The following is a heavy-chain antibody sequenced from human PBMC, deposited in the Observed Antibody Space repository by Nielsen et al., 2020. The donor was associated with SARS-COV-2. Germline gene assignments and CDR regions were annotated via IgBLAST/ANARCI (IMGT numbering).Heavy chain of an antibody. J-gene: IGHJ4*02. Sequence: SGPTLVKPTQTLTLTCTFSGFSLTTSGVSVSWIRQPPGKALEWLTRIDWDDDKYYITSLKTRLTISKDTSKNQVVLTMTNMNPVDTATYYCARATYQLLDYWGQGTLVTVSS. CDR2: IDWDDDK. CDR1: GFSLTTSGVS. V-gene: IGHV2-70*11. D-gene: IGHD2-2*01. CDR3: ARATYQLLDY.